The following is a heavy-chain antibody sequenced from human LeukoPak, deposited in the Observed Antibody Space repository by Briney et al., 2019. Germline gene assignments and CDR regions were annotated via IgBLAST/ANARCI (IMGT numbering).Heavy chain of an antibody. CDR2: IYYSGST. V-gene: IGHV4-31*03. D-gene: IGHD3-16*02. CDR3: ARVRDDYVWGSYRSGAYYFDY. CDR1: GGSISSGGYY. J-gene: IGHJ4*02. Sequence: PSQTLSLTCTVSGGSISSGGYYWSWIRQHPGKGLEWIGHIYYSGSTYYNPSLKSRVTISVDTSKNQFSLKLSSVTAADTAVYCCARVRDDYVWGSYRSGAYYFDYWGQGTLVTVSS.